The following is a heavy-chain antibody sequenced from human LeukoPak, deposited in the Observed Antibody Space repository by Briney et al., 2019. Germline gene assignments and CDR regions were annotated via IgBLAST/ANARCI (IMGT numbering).Heavy chain of an antibody. J-gene: IGHJ3*02. D-gene: IGHD3-9*01. CDR1: GFTFSSYS. CDR3: ARYFDRYDAFDI. V-gene: IGHV3-21*01. CDR2: ISSSSSNI. Sequence: PGGSLRLSCAASGFTFSSYSMNWVRQAPGKWLEWVSSISSSSSNIYYADSVKGRFTISRDNAKNSLYLQMNSLRAEDTAVYYCARYFDRYDAFDIWGHGTMVTVSS.